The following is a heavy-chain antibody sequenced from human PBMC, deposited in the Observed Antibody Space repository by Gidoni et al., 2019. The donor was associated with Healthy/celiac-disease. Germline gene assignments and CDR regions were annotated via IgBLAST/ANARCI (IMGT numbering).Heavy chain of an antibody. D-gene: IGHD3-10*01. CDR3: ARDYYGSGSYNLHYYYGMDV. Sequence: EVQLVESGGGLVKPGGSLRLSCAASGFTFSSYSMNWVRQAPGKGLEWVSSISSSSSYIYYADSVKGRFTISRDNAKNSLYLQMNSLRAEDTAVYYCARDYYGSGSYNLHYYYGMDVWGQGTTVTVSS. V-gene: IGHV3-21*01. J-gene: IGHJ6*02. CDR1: GFTFSSYS. CDR2: ISSSSSYI.